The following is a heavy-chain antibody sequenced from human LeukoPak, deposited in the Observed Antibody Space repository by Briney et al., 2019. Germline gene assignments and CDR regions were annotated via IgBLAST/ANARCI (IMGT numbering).Heavy chain of an antibody. CDR2: INSDGSST. CDR3: AKDGTPVADYNWFDP. CDR1: GFTFSSYW. D-gene: IGHD6-19*01. J-gene: IGHJ5*02. V-gene: IGHV3-74*01. Sequence: PGGSLRLSCEASGFTFSSYWMHWVRQVPGKGLVWVSRINSDGSSTNYADSVKGRFTISRDNAKNTLYLQMNSLRAEDTAVYYCAKDGTPVADYNWFDPWGQGTLVTVSS.